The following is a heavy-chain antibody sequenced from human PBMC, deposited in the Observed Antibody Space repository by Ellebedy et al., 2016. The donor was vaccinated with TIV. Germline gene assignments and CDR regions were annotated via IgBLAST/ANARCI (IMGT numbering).Heavy chain of an antibody. CDR3: ARGFDGSGSYYYYGMDV. D-gene: IGHD3-10*01. CDR2: MNPNSGTT. CDR1: GYTFTSYD. V-gene: IGHV1-8*01. J-gene: IGHJ6*02. Sequence: AASVKVSCKASGYTFTSYDINWVRQATGQGLEWMGWMNPNSGTTGYAQKFQGRVTMTRNTSISTAYMELSSLRSEDTAVYYCARGFDGSGSYYYYGMDVWGQGTRVTVSS.